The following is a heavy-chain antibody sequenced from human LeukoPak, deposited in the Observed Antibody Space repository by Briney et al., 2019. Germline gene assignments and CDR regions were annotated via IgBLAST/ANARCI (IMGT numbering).Heavy chain of an antibody. Sequence: GGSLRLSCAASGFTFSNAWMSWVRQAPGKGLEWVSYINRSSSTIYYADSVKGRFTISRDNAKNSLYLQMNSLRAEDTAVYYCARSYYYDSSGYHGDYWGQGTLVTVSS. V-gene: IGHV3-48*01. D-gene: IGHD3-22*01. CDR1: GFTFSNAW. J-gene: IGHJ4*02. CDR3: ARSYYYDSSGYHGDY. CDR2: INRSSSTI.